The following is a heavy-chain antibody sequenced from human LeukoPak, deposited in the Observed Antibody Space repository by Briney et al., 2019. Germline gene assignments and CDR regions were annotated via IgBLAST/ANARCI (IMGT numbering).Heavy chain of an antibody. V-gene: IGHV4-39*07. Sequence: SETLSLTCTVSGGSISSSSYYWGWIRQPPGKGLEWIGSIYYSGSTYYNPSLKSRVTISVDTSKNQFSLKLSSVTAADTAVYYCARGDLRFLEWYYYYYGMDVWGQGTTVTVSS. D-gene: IGHD3-3*01. CDR1: GGSISSSSYY. CDR2: IYYSGST. J-gene: IGHJ6*02. CDR3: ARGDLRFLEWYYYYYGMDV.